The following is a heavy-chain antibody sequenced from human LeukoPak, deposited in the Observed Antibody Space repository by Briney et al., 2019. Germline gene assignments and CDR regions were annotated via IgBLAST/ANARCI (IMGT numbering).Heavy chain of an antibody. V-gene: IGHV1-24*01. Sequence: ASAKVSCEVSGHTLSEVSMHWVRQAPGQGLEWVGGFDPRGGETVLAQKFQGRVTLTEDTSADTSSIELRSLRSEDTAVYYCATSDRQFCSPSSCYMPFDFWGLGTLVTVSS. J-gene: IGHJ4*02. CDR1: GHTLSEVS. CDR2: FDPRGGET. D-gene: IGHD2-2*02. CDR3: ATSDRQFCSPSSCYMPFDF.